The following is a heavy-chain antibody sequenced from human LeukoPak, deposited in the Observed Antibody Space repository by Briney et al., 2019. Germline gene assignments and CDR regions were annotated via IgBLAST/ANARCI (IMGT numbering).Heavy chain of an antibody. CDR2: IYYSGST. Sequence: KPSETLSLTCTVSGGSISSSSYYWGWIRQPPGKGLEWIGSIYYSGSTYYNPSLKGRVTISVDTSKNQFSLKLSSVTAADTAVYYCARHSVGATGGWFDPWGQGTLVTVSS. D-gene: IGHD1-26*01. J-gene: IGHJ5*02. CDR1: GGSISSSSYY. CDR3: ARHSVGATGGWFDP. V-gene: IGHV4-39*01.